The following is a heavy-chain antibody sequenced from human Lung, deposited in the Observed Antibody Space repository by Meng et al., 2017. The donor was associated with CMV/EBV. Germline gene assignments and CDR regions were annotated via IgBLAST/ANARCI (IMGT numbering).Heavy chain of an antibody. CDR1: GGSIGSGGYY. J-gene: IGHJ4*02. Sequence: GRLEEPGPGPGKPPQTLSLTCTASGGSIGSGGYYWSWIRQQPGKGLEWIGYIYYTGSTFYNPSLKSRVTISVDTSKNQFSLKLIPATAADTAVYYCAREAGRDGYATPKFDYWGQGTLVTVSS. CDR3: AREAGRDGYATPKFDY. V-gene: IGHV4-31*03. D-gene: IGHD5-24*01. CDR2: IYYTGST.